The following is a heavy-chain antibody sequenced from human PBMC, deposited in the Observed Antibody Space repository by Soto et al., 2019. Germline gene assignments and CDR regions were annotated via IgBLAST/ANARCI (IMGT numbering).Heavy chain of an antibody. V-gene: IGHV1-18*01. J-gene: IGHJ3*02. D-gene: IGHD3-3*01. CDR3: PRDFGAFEI. CDR2: LRSHNDNT. Sequence: ASVKASCNASGYTFTSYGISKVPHPPGQGLEWLGWLRSHNDNTNSAQKRQGRVPMTTATATSTAYLELRSLRSRDTAVSYCPRDFGAFEIAGQGAIVTLSS. CDR1: GYTFTSYG.